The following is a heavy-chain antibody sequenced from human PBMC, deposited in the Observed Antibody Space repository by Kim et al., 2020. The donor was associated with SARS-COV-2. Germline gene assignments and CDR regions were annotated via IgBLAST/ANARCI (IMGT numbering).Heavy chain of an antibody. D-gene: IGHD2-15*01. CDR3: RFSGVVVVAATPEDY. V-gene: IGHV4-39*07. J-gene: IGHJ4*02. Sequence: PSLKSRVTISVDASKNQFSLKLSSVTAADTAVYYCRFSGVVVVAATPEDYWGQGTLVTVSS.